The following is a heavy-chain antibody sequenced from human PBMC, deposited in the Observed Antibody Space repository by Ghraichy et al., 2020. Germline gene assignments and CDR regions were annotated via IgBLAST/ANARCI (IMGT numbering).Heavy chain of an antibody. V-gene: IGHV4-34*01. CDR1: GGSFSGYY. J-gene: IGHJ6*03. CDR3: ARVRRQYHYYYMDV. CDR2: INHSGST. Sequence: SETLSLTCAVYGGSFSGYYWSWIRQPPGKGPEWIGEINHSGSTNYNASLKSRVTISLDTSKNQFSLRLSSVTAADTAVYYCARVRRQYHYYYMDVWDKGTTVTVSS. D-gene: IGHD3-16*01.